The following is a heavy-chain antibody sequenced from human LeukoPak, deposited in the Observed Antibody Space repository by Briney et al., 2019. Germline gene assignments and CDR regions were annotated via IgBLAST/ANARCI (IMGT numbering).Heavy chain of an antibody. CDR1: GYTFTAYY. CDR2: LNPNSGDT. J-gene: IGHJ5*02. CDR3: AKLGIGSTTRAWFDP. V-gene: IGHV1-2*06. Sequence: SVKVSCKASGYTFTAYYIHWVRQAPGQGLEWMGRLNPNSGDTNYAQKFQGSVTLTRDTSINTAYMELSRLRSDDTAVYYCAKLGIGSTTRAWFDPWGQGTLVTVSS. D-gene: IGHD1-26*01.